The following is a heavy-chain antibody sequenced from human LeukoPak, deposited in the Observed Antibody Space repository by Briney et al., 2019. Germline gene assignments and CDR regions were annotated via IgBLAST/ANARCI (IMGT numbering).Heavy chain of an antibody. Sequence: ASVKVSCKASGYTFTGYYMHWVRQAPGQGLEWMGWINPNSGGTNYAQKFQGRVTMTRDTSISTAYMELSRLRSDDTGVYYCARAKVRYGSGGSCSYPDDYWGQGTLVTVSS. V-gene: IGHV1-2*02. CDR2: INPNSGGT. CDR1: GYTFTGYY. D-gene: IGHD2-15*01. J-gene: IGHJ4*02. CDR3: ARAKVRYGSGGSCSYPDDY.